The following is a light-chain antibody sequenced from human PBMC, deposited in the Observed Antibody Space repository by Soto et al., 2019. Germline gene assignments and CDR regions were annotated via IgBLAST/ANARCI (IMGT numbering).Light chain of an antibody. CDR2: GAS. Sequence: ENVLTQSPGTLSLSPGERATLSCRARETVSSTYLAWYQQKPGQAPRLLIYGASSRATGIPDRVSGSGSGTDFTITISSLEPEDFAVYYCQQYGSSTPTFGGGTRVEIK. J-gene: IGKJ4*01. V-gene: IGKV3-20*01. CDR3: QQYGSSTPT. CDR1: ETVSSTY.